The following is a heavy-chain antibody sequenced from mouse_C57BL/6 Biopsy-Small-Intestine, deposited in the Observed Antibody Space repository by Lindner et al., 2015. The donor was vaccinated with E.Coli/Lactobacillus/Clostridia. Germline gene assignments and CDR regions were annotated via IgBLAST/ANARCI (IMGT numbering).Heavy chain of an antibody. CDR1: GYAFSSSW. J-gene: IGHJ1*03. D-gene: IGHD2-5*01. Sequence: VQLQESGPELVKPGASVKISCKASGYAFSSSWMNWVKQRPGKGLEWIGRIYPGDGDTNYNGKFKGKATLTADKSSSTACMQLSSLTSEDSAVYFCARTTAYYSNYGTHWYFDVWGTGTTVTVSS. CDR3: ARTTAYYSNYGTHWYFDV. CDR2: IYPGDGDT. V-gene: IGHV1-82*01.